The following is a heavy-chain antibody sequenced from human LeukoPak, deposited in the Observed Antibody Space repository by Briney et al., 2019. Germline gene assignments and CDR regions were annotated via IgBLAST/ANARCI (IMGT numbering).Heavy chain of an antibody. Sequence: ASVKVSCEASGDTFSSFAFSWVRQAPGQGLEWMGGIIPIFSTANYAQKFQGRVTITTDESTSTAYMELSSLRSEDTAVYYCARTYYYDSSTYYLTYYFDYWGQGTLVTVSS. J-gene: IGHJ4*02. CDR2: IIPIFSTA. CDR1: GDTFSSFA. CDR3: ARTYYYDSSTYYLTYYFDY. V-gene: IGHV1-69*05. D-gene: IGHD3-22*01.